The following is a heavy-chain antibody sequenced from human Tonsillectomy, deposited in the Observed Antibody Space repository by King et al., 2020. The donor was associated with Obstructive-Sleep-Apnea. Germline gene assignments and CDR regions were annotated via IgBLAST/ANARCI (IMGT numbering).Heavy chain of an antibody. V-gene: IGHV4-39*07. CDR3: ARGPQGWLSIKGLYYFDY. D-gene: IGHD3-22*01. Sequence: LQLQESGPGLVKPSETLSLTCTVSGGSISSSSYYWGWIRQPPGKGLEWIGSIYYSGSTYYNPSLNSRVTISVDTSKNQFSLKLSSVTAADTAGYYCARGPQGWLSIKGLYYFDYWGQGTLVTVSS. J-gene: IGHJ4*02. CDR2: IYYSGST. CDR1: GGSISSSSYY.